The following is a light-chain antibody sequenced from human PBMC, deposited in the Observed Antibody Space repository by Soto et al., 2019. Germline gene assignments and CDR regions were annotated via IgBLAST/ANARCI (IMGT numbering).Light chain of an antibody. V-gene: IGLV2-8*01. Sequence: QSALTQPPSASGSPGQSVTISCTGTSSDVGGYNYVSWYQQHPGKAPKLMIYDVSKRPSGVPDRFSGSKSGNTASLTVSGLQAEDEADYYCTTYAVSNFVFGTGTKVTVL. CDR1: SSDVGGYNY. J-gene: IGLJ1*01. CDR3: TTYAVSNFV. CDR2: DVS.